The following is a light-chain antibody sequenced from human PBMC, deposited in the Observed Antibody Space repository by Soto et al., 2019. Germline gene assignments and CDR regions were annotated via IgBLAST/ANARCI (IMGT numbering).Light chain of an antibody. CDR1: SSDVGDYKY. Sequence: QSALTQPASVSGSPGQSITISCTGTSSDVGDYKYVSWYQKHPGKAPKALIYEVSNRPLGVSNRFSGSKSGNTASLTISGLQAEDEADYYCSSYTTSNTLVFGPGTKLTVL. J-gene: IGLJ1*01. V-gene: IGLV2-14*01. CDR3: SSYTTSNTLV. CDR2: EVS.